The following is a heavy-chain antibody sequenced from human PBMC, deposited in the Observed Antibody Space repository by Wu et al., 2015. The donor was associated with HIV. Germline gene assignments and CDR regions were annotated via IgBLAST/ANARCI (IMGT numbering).Heavy chain of an antibody. V-gene: IGHV1-46*01. Sequence: QVXLVQSGAEVKKPGASVKVSCKASGYTFINSYIHWVRQAPGQGLEWMGIINPSGGSTDYAQRFQGRVTLTRDTSTSTVYMKLTSLTSEDTAVYFCTRGPDFDYWGQGTLVIVSS. CDR3: TRGPDFDY. J-gene: IGHJ4*02. CDR2: INPSGGST. CDR1: GYTFINSY.